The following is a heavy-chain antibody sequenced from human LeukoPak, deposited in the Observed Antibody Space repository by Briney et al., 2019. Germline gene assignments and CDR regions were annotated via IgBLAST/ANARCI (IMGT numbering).Heavy chain of an antibody. J-gene: IGHJ3*02. CDR3: ARWLQLMDAFDI. Sequence: PSETLSLTCTVSGGSISSSSYYWGWIRQPPGKGLEWIGSIYYSGSTYYNPSLKSRVTISVDTSKNQFSLKLSSVTAADTAVYYCARWLQLMDAFDIWGQGTMVTVSS. D-gene: IGHD5-24*01. V-gene: IGHV4-39*01. CDR1: GGSISSSSYY. CDR2: IYYSGST.